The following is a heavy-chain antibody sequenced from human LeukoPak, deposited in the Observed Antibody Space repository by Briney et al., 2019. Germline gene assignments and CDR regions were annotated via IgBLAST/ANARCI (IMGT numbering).Heavy chain of an antibody. J-gene: IGHJ3*02. CDR3: ARGPSPSGDDAFDI. CDR1: GFTVSSNY. V-gene: IGHV3-53*01. Sequence: PGGSLRLSCAASGFTVSSNYMSWVRQAPGKGLEWVSVIYSGDSTYYADSVKGRFTISRDNSKNTLYLQMNSLRAEDTAVYYCARGPSPSGDDAFDIWGQGTMVTVSS. D-gene: IGHD2-15*01. CDR2: IYSGDST.